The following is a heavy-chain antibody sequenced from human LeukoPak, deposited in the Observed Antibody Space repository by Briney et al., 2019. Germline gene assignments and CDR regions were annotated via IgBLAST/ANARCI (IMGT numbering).Heavy chain of an antibody. V-gene: IGHV4-39*01. J-gene: IGHJ4*02. CDR2: IYYSGST. Sequence: KPSETLSLTCTVSGGSISSSSYYWGCIRQPPGKGLEWIGSIYYSGSTYYNPSLKSRVTISVDTSKNQFSPKLSSVTAADTAVYYCARHGFGELLHPDYWGQGTLVTVSS. CDR1: GGSISSSSYY. CDR3: ARHGFGELLHPDY. D-gene: IGHD3-10*01.